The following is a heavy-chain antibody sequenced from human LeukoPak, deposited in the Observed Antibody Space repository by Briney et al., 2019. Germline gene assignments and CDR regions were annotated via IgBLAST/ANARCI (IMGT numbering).Heavy chain of an antibody. CDR2: IIGSGGSR. Sequence: PGGSLRLSCVASGFTFSSDVMAWVRQAPGKGPEWVSSIIGSGGSRYYADSVKGRVTISRDNSKNTLYLQIYSLRAEDTAIYYCAKGSKGTYDYWGQGTLVTVSS. CDR1: GFTFSSDV. CDR3: AKGSKGTYDY. J-gene: IGHJ4*02. V-gene: IGHV3-23*01.